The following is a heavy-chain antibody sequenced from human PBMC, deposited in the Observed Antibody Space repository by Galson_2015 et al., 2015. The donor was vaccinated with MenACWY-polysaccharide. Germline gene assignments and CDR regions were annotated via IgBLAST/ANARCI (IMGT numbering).Heavy chain of an antibody. CDR2: SGSGGGL. CDR1: GFSFSANG. V-gene: IGHV3-23*01. J-gene: IGHJ4*02. D-gene: IGHD6-13*01. Sequence: SLRLSCAASGFSFSANGMSWVRQAPGRGLEWVSGSGSGGGLYYADSVKGRFTVSRDNSKNTLYLQMNNLGAEDTAVYYCAKVGPRSSWTMGIDYWGQGTLVTVSS. CDR3: AKVGPRSSWTMGIDY.